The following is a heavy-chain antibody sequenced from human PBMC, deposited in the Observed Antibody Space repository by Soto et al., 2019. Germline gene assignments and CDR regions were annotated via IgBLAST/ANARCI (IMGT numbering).Heavy chain of an antibody. CDR3: ARGRGTVTTVTTHLDY. V-gene: IGHV4-31*03. Sequence: QVQLQESGPGLVKPSQTLTLTCTVSGGSISSGGYYWSWIRQHPGKGLEWIGYIYYSGSTYYNPSLKSRVTMSVDTSKNQFSLKLSSVTAAATAVYYCARGRGTVTTVTTHLDYWGQGTLVTVSS. CDR2: IYYSGST. J-gene: IGHJ4*02. D-gene: IGHD4-17*01. CDR1: GGSISSGGYY.